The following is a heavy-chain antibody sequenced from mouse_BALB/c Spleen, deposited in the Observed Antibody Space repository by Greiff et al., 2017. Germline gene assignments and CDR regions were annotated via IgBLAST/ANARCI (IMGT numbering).Heavy chain of an antibody. CDR3: ARVDLYYRYYFDY. Sequence: EVHLVESGPGLVKPSQSLSLTCTVTGYSITSDYAWNWIRQFPGNKLEWMGYISYSGSTSYNPSLKSRISITRDTSKNQFFLQLNSVTTEDTATYYCARVDLYYRYYFDYWGQGTTLTVSS. D-gene: IGHD2-14*01. CDR2: ISYSGST. V-gene: IGHV3-2*02. CDR1: GYSITSDYA. J-gene: IGHJ2*01.